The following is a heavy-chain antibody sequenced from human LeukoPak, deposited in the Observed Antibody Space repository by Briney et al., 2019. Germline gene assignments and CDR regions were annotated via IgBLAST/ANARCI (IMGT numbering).Heavy chain of an antibody. CDR1: GGSISNYY. CDR3: ASEYSGSYYYYMDV. Sequence: SETLSLTCTVSGGSISNYYWTWIRQPPGKGLEWIGYIYYTGATNYNSSLKSRVTMSVDTSKNQFSLNLNSVTAADTAVYYCASEYSGSYYYYMDVWGKGTTVTVSS. V-gene: IGHV4-59*01. D-gene: IGHD1-26*01. J-gene: IGHJ6*03. CDR2: IYYTGAT.